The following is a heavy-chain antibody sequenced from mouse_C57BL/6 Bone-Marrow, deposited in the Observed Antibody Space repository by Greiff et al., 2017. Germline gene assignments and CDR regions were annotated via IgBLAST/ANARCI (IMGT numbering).Heavy chain of an antibody. V-gene: IGHV1-9*01. Sequence: VKLQESGAELMKPGASVKLSCKATGYTFTGYWIEWVKQRPGHGLEWIGEILPGSGSTNYNEKFKGKATFTADTSSNTAYMQLSSLTTEDSAIYYCARFCYYGSSYGWYFDVWGTGTTVTVSS. J-gene: IGHJ1*03. CDR1: GYTFTGYW. CDR3: ARFCYYGSSYGWYFDV. D-gene: IGHD1-1*01. CDR2: ILPGSGST.